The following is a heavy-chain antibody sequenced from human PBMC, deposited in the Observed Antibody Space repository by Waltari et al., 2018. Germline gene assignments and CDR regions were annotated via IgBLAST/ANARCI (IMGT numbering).Heavy chain of an antibody. CDR3: ASCSSTSCRG. Sequence: VRQVPGKGLVWVSRIHSGGGSTNYSDSVKGRFTISRDNAKNTLYLQMNSLRAEDTAVYYCASCSSTSCRGWGQGTLVTVSS. CDR2: IHSGGGST. V-gene: IGHV3-74*01. J-gene: IGHJ4*02. D-gene: IGHD2-2*01.